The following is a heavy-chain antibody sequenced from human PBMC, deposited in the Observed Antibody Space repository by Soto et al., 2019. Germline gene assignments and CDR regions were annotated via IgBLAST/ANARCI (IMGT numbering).Heavy chain of an antibody. D-gene: IGHD3-22*01. CDR3: ARGSYYYDSSGYYHY. J-gene: IGHJ4*02. V-gene: IGHV4-30-4*01. CDR1: GGSISSGDYY. Sequence: SETLSLTCTVSGGSISSGDYYWSWIRQPPGKGLEWIGYIYYSGSTYYNPSLKSRVTISVDTSKNQFSLKLSSVTAADTAVYYCARGSYYYDSSGYYHYWGRGTLVTVSS. CDR2: IYYSGST.